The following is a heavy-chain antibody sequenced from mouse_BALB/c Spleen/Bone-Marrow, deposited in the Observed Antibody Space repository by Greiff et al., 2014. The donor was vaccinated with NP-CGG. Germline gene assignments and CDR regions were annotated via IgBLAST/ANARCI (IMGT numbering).Heavy chain of an antibody. D-gene: IGHD2-1*01. J-gene: IGHJ2*01. Sequence: VQLKESGGDLVKPGGSLKLSCAASGFTFSSYGMSWVRQTPDKRLEWVATISSGGSYTYYPDSVKGRFTISRDNAKNTLYLQMSSLKSEDTAMYYCARHYGNYWDYFDYWGQGTTLTVSS. V-gene: IGHV5-6*01. CDR3: ARHYGNYWDYFDY. CDR2: ISSGGSYT. CDR1: GFTFSSYG.